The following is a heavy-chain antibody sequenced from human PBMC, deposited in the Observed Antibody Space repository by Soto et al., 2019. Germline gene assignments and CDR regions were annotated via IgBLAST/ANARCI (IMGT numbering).Heavy chain of an antibody. J-gene: IGHJ6*02. V-gene: IGHV4-34*02. D-gene: IGHD6-13*01. CDR1: GGSFDEYF. Sequence: QVALQQWGAGLLKPSQTLSLTCGVSGGSFDEYFWTWIRLTPGQGLEWIGEVHHSGTSYYNPSLKSRLAVSVDTSKSQVSLTLTSVTAADTGVYYCARRKDSSRYSYGMDVWGQGTTVVVS. CDR2: VHHSGTS. CDR3: ARRKDSSRYSYGMDV.